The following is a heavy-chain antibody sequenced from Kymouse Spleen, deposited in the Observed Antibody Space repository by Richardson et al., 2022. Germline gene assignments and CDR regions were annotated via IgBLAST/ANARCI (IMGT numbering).Heavy chain of an antibody. CDR2: IYPGDSDT. V-gene: IGHV5-51*01. CDR3: ARDATVTTFLYYYYGMDV. Sequence: EVQLVQSGAEVKKPGESLKISCKGSGYSFTSYWIGWVRQMPGKGLEWMGIIYPGDSDTRYSPSFQGQVTISADKSISTAYLQWSSLKASDTAMYYCARDATVTTFLYYYYGMDVWGQGTTVTVSS. D-gene: IGHD4-11,IGHD4-11*01. J-gene: IGHJ6*02. CDR1: GYSFTSYW.